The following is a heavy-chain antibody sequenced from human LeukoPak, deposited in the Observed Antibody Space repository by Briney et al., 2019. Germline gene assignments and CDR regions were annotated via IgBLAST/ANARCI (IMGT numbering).Heavy chain of an antibody. CDR1: GFTSSSYG. Sequence: PGRSLRLSCAASGFTSSSYGMHWVRQAPGKGLEWVAVISYDGSNKYYADSVKGRFTISRDNSKNTLYLQMNSLRAEDTAVYYCARELPPVVTYYFDYWGQGTLVTVSS. V-gene: IGHV3-30*03. CDR3: ARELPPVVTYYFDY. J-gene: IGHJ4*02. CDR2: ISYDGSNK. D-gene: IGHD3-22*01.